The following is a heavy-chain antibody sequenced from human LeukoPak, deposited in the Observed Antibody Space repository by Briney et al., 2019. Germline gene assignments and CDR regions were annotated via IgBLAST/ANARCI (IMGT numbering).Heavy chain of an antibody. V-gene: IGHV4-38-2*02. CDR3: ARGNWNDVVGYYFDY. Sequence: SETLSLTCTVSGYSISSGYYWGWIRQPPGKGLEWIGSIYHSGSTYYNPSLKSRVTISVDTSKNQFSLKLSSVTAADTAVYYCARGNWNDVVGYYFDYWGQGTLVTVSS. J-gene: IGHJ4*02. CDR2: IYHSGST. CDR1: GYSISSGYY. D-gene: IGHD1-1*01.